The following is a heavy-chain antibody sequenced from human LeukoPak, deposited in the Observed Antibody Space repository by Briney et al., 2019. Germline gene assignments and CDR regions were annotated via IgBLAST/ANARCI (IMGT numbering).Heavy chain of an antibody. D-gene: IGHD5-18*01. J-gene: IGHJ6*03. Sequence: SVKVSCKASGGTFSSYAISWVRQAPGQGLEWMGRIIPIFGTANYAQKFQGRVTITTDESTSTAYMELSSLRSEDTAVYYCAREAAMGDYYYYYMDVWGKGTTVTVSS. CDR1: GGTFSSYA. V-gene: IGHV1-69*05. CDR3: AREAAMGDYYYYYMDV. CDR2: IIPIFGTA.